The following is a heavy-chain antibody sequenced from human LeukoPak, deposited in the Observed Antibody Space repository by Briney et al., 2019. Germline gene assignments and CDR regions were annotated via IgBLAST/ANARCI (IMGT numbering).Heavy chain of an antibody. CDR3: ARDRFVVVPAVRPFDY. CDR1: GFTFSSYS. V-gene: IGHV3-21*01. D-gene: IGHD2-2*01. CDR2: ISSSSSYI. Sequence: GGSLRLSCAASGFTFSSYSMNWVRQAPGKGLEWVSSISSSSSYIYYADSVKGRFTISRDNAKNSLYLQMNSLRAEDTAVYYCARDRFVVVPAVRPFDYWGQGTLVTVSS. J-gene: IGHJ4*02.